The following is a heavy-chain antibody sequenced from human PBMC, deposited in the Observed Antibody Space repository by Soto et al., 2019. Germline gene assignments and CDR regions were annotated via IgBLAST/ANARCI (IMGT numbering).Heavy chain of an antibody. CDR2: IYHSGST. Sequence: QLQLQESGSGLVTPSQTLSLTCAVSGGSISSGGYSWNWIRQPPGKGLEWIGNIYHSGSTYYNASLKIRVTLSVDRSTNQSSLKLSSVPAADTAVYYCGRGDYANAFDIWGQATMVTVSS. CDR3: GRGDYANAFDI. D-gene: IGHD4-17*01. J-gene: IGHJ3*02. V-gene: IGHV4-30-2*01. CDR1: GGSISSGGYS.